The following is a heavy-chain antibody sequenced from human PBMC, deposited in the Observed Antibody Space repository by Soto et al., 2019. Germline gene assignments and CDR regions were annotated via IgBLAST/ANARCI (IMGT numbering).Heavy chain of an antibody. CDR3: AREDAARGYYYYGMDV. CDR1: GFTFSSYG. Sequence: GGSLRLSCAASGFTFSSYGMHWVRQAPGKGLEWVAVIWYDGSNKYYADSVKGRFTISRDNSKNTLYLQMSSLRAEDTAVYYCAREDAARGYYYYGMDVWGQGTTVTVSS. J-gene: IGHJ6*02. V-gene: IGHV3-33*08. CDR2: IWYDGSNK. D-gene: IGHD6-6*01.